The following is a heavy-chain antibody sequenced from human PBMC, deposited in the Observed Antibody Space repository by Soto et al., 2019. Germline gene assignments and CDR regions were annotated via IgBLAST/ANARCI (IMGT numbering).Heavy chain of an antibody. CDR2: ISYDGSNK. CDR1: GFTFSSYG. J-gene: IGHJ4*02. V-gene: IGHV3-30*18. D-gene: IGHD3-22*01. CDR3: AKIMYYYDSSGYYDY. Sequence: VGSLRLSCAASGFTFSSYGMHWVRQAPGKGLEWVAVISYDGSNKYYADSVKGRFTISRDNSKNTLYLQMNSLRAEDTAVYYCAKIMYYYDSSGYYDYWGQGTLVTVSS.